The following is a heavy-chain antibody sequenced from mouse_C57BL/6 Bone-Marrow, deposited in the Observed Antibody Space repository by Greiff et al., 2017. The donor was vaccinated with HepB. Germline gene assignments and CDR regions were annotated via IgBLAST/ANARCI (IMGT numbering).Heavy chain of an antibody. CDR2: ISNGGGST. V-gene: IGHV5-12*01. D-gene: IGHD2-12*01. Sequence: EVKLQESGGGLVQPGGSLKLSCAASGFTFSDYYMYWVRQTPEKRLEWVAYISNGGGSTYYPDTVKGRFTISRDNAKNTLYLQMSRLKSEDTAMYYCARHGLYDGFAYWGQGTLVTVSA. CDR1: GFTFSDYY. J-gene: IGHJ3*01. CDR3: ARHGLYDGFAY.